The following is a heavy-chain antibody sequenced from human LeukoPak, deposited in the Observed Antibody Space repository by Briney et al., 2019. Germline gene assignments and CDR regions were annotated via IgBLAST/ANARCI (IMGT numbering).Heavy chain of an antibody. Sequence: PSETLSLTCTVSGGSISSSSYYWGWIRQPPGKGLGWIGSIYYSGSTYYNPSLKSRVTISVDTSKNQFSLKLSSVTAADTAVYYCATWIQLWETFDYWGQGTLVTVSS. D-gene: IGHD5-18*01. V-gene: IGHV4-39*07. CDR3: ATWIQLWETFDY. CDR1: GGSISSSSYY. CDR2: IYYSGST. J-gene: IGHJ4*02.